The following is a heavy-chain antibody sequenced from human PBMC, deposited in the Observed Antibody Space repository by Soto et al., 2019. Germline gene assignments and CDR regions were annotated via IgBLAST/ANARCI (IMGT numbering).Heavy chain of an antibody. Sequence: SENLSLTCTVSGGSISSGDYYWSWIRQPPGTGLEWIGYIYYSGSTYYNPSLQSRVTISVDTSKNQFSLKLSSVTAADTAVYYCARVWGSTLYYCYGMDVWGQGSTVTVSS. CDR3: ARVWGSTLYYCYGMDV. V-gene: IGHV4-30-4*01. D-gene: IGHD7-27*01. J-gene: IGHJ6*02. CDR1: GGSISSGDYY. CDR2: IYYSGST.